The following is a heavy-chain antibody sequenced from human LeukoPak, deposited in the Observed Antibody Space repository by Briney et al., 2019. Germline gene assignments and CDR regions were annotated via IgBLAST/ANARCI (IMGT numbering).Heavy chain of an antibody. V-gene: IGHV3-30*03. CDR2: ISYDGSNK. J-gene: IGHJ4*02. CDR1: GFTFSSYG. D-gene: IGHD6-13*01. Sequence: GGSLRLSCAASGFTFSSYGMHWVRQAPGKGLEWVAVISYDGSNKYYADSVKGRFTISRDNSKNTLYLQMNSLRAEDTAVYYCARSLALGSSWYMNFDYWGQGTLVTVSS. CDR3: ARSLALGSSWYMNFDY.